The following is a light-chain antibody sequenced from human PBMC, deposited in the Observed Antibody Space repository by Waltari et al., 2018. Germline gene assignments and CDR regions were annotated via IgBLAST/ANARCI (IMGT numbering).Light chain of an antibody. CDR2: DAS. V-gene: IGKV3-11*01. CDR3: XXRSNWPPIT. CDR1: QSVGSS. Sequence: EIVLTQSPVTLSLAPGERATLPCWASQSVGSSLAWYQQKPGQAPRLLMYDASNRATGVPARFNGSGSGTDFTLTIISLQSEDSAVYYCXXRSNWPPITFGQGTRLEIK. J-gene: IGKJ5*01.